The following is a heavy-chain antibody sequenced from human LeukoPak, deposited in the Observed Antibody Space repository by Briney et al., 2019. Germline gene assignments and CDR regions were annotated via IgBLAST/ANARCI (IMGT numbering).Heavy chain of an antibody. Sequence: GGSLRLSCAASGFTFSDYNMRWIRQAPGKGLEWVSSISRSGSTKYYADSVKGRFTISRDNAKNTLYLQMNSLRAEDTAVYYCANIIVWWCYDYWGQGTLVTVSS. J-gene: IGHJ4*02. V-gene: IGHV3-11*01. CDR1: GFTFSDYN. D-gene: IGHD2-21*01. CDR3: ANIIVWWCYDY. CDR2: ISRSGSTK.